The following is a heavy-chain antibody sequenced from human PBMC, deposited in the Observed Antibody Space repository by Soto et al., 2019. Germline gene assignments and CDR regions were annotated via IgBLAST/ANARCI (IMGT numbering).Heavy chain of an antibody. J-gene: IGHJ3*02. V-gene: IGHV3-23*01. CDR3: AKDRWVGGTTMTTEAFAI. D-gene: IGHD4-17*01. CDR1: GFTFSSYV. Sequence: EVQLLESGGGLVQPGGSPRLSCAASGFTFSSYVMSWVRQAPGKGLEWVSTISGRGGSTYYEDSVRGRFTISSDNSKNTPYLHMNSLRAADTAIYYCAKDRWVGGTTMTTEAFAIWGQGPRVIVSS. CDR2: ISGRGGST.